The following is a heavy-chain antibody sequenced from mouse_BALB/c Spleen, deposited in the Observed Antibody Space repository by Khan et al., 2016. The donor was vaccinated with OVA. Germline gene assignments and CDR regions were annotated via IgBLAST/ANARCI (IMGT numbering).Heavy chain of an antibody. CDR1: GFTFSSYG. CDR3: ARCLYGSSYDYYAMDY. D-gene: IGHD1-1*01. V-gene: IGHV5-6*01. Sequence: EVELVESGGDLVKPGGSLKLSCAASGFTFSSYGMSWVRQTPDKRLEWVAIISSGGSYTYYPDSVKGRFTISRDNAKNTLYLQMIRLKSEDTAMYYCARCLYGSSYDYYAMDYWGQGTSVTVSS. J-gene: IGHJ4*01. CDR2: ISSGGSYT.